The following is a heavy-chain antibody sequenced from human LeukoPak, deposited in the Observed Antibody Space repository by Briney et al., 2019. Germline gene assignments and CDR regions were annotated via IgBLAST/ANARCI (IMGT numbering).Heavy chain of an antibody. Sequence: GGSLRLSCAASGFTFSSYAMSWVRQAPGKGLEWVSAISGSGGSTYYADSVKGRFTISRDNSKNTLYLQMNSLRAEDTAVYYCTLPYYYVSSGQGGFDYWGQGTLVTVSS. CDR1: GFTFSSYA. J-gene: IGHJ4*02. CDR2: ISGSGGST. CDR3: TLPYYYVSSGQGGFDY. D-gene: IGHD3-22*01. V-gene: IGHV3-23*01.